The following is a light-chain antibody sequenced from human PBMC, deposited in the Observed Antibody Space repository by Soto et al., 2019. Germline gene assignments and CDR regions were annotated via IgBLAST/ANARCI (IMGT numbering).Light chain of an antibody. CDR1: SSDVGGYNY. J-gene: IGLJ3*02. V-gene: IGLV2-14*01. Sequence: QSALTQPASVSGSPGQSITISCTGTSSDVGGYNYVSWYQQHPGKAPKLMIYDVSNRPSGVSNRFSGSKSGNTASLTISGLQAEAEADYYCSSYTSSSTWVFGGGNKLTFL. CDR2: DVS. CDR3: SSYTSSSTWV.